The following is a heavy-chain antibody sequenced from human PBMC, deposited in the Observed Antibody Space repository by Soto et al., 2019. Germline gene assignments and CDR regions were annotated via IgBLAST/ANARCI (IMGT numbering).Heavy chain of an antibody. J-gene: IGHJ4*02. CDR3: ARVTAVAGTGDY. CDR1: GYTFTSYY. CDR2: INPSGGST. V-gene: IGHV1-46*03. Sequence: QVQLVQSGAEVKKPGASVKVSCKASGYTFTSYYMHWVRQAPGQGLEWMGIINPSGGSTSYAQKFLGRVTMTRDTSTSTVYMELSSLRSEDTVVYYCARVTAVAGTGDYWGQGTLVTVSS. D-gene: IGHD6-19*01.